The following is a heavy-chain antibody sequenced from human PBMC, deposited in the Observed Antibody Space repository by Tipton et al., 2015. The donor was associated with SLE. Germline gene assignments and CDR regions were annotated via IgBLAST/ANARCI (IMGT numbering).Heavy chain of an antibody. V-gene: IGHV4-4*02. Sequence: TLSLTCAVSGGSISSSNWWSWVRQPPGKRLEWIGDIYHTGSTYYNPSLNSRVSFSIDTSENHFSLRLNSVTAADTAVYYCARRHYSGPFDSWGQGTLVTVSS. CDR3: ARRHYSGPFDS. J-gene: IGHJ4*02. CDR2: IYHTGST. CDR1: GGSISSSNW. D-gene: IGHD5-12*01.